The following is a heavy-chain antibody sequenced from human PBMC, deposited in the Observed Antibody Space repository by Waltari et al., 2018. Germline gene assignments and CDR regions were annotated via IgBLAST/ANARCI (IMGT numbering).Heavy chain of an antibody. D-gene: IGHD3-10*01. Sequence: EVQLVESGGRLVRPGGSRRLCWAASGCNFDEYGMTWVRQAPGKGLEWVSGISWNGGSKGYGDALKCRFNLSRDNAKNSLYLAINHLRVDAPALYHCVREHYPLGSLHLWLRATLFTVSS. CDR2: ISWNGGSK. V-gene: IGHV3-20*01. CDR3: VREHYPLGSLHL. CDR1: GCNFDEYG. J-gene: IGHJ2*01.